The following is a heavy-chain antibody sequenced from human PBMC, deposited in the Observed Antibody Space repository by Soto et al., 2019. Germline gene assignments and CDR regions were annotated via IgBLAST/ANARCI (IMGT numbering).Heavy chain of an antibody. Sequence: GGSLRLSCAASGFTFSSYGMHWVRQAPGKGLEWVAVIWYDGSNKYYADSVKGRFTISRDNSKNTLYLQMNSLRAEDTAVYYCARDSGYDYVGYYYYYGMDVWGQGTTVTVSS. D-gene: IGHD5-12*01. CDR3: ARDSGYDYVGYYYYYGMDV. CDR2: IWYDGSNK. J-gene: IGHJ6*02. V-gene: IGHV3-33*01. CDR1: GFTFSSYG.